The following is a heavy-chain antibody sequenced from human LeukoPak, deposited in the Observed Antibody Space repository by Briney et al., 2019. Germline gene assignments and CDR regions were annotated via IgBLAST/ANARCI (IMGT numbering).Heavy chain of an antibody. J-gene: IGHJ6*03. CDR2: IKQDGSEK. Sequence: GGSLRLSCAASGFTFSSYWMSWVRQAPGKGLEWVANIKQDGSEKYYVDSVKGRFTISRDNAKNSLYLQMNSLRAEDTAVYYCARDQGSGINYYYYYMDVWGKGTAVTVSS. V-gene: IGHV3-7*01. CDR1: GFTFSSYW. D-gene: IGHD3-10*01. CDR3: ARDQGSGINYYYYYMDV.